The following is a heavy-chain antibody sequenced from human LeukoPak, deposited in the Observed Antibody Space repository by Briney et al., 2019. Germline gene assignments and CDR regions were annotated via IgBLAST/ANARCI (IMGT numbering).Heavy chain of an antibody. J-gene: IGHJ4*02. CDR2: ISGSGGST. V-gene: IGHV3-23*01. CDR1: GFTFSSYA. D-gene: IGHD6-13*01. CDR3: AKDRKGIAAPYYFDY. Sequence: PGGSVRLSCAASGFTFSSYAMSWVRQAPGKGLEWVSAISGSGGSTYYADSVKGRFTISRDNSKNTLYLQMNSLRAEDTAVYYCAKDRKGIAAPYYFDYWGQGTLVTVSS.